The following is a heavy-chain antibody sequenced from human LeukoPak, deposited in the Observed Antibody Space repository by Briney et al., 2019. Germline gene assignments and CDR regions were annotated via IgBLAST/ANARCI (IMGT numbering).Heavy chain of an antibody. V-gene: IGHV4-31*03. CDR1: GGSINSGGYY. J-gene: IGHJ4*02. CDR2: IYYSGST. CDR3: ARRTRGDFGFDY. D-gene: IGHD2-21*02. Sequence: SQTLSLTCTVSGGSINSGGYYWSWIRQHPGKGLEWIGYIYYSGSTYYNSSLKSRVTISVDTSKNQFSLKLSSVTAADTAVYYCARRTRGDFGFDYWGQGTLVTVSS.